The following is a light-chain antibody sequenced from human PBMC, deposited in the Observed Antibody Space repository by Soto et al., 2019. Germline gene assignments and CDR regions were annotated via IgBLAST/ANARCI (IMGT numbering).Light chain of an antibody. J-gene: IGKJ4*01. V-gene: IGKV1D-12*01. Sequence: DIQMTQSPSSVSASVGDRVTITCRASQDISTWLAWYQQKPGTAPKLLIYAASSLQSEVPSRFSGSGSGTDFSITISSLQPEHFATYYRQQGNSFPLTFGGGTKVEVK. CDR1: QDISTW. CDR3: QQGNSFPLT. CDR2: AAS.